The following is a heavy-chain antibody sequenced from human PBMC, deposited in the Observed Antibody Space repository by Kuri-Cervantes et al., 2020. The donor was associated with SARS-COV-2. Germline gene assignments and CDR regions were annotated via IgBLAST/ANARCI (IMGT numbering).Heavy chain of an antibody. CDR3: ARSPPFRRLVVIPQGGAFDI. Sequence: ASVKVSCKASGYTFTGYYMHWVRQAPGQGLEWMGWINPNSGGTNYAQKFQGWVTMTRDTSISTVYMELSRLRSDDTAVYYCARSPPFRRLVVIPQGGAFDIWGQGTMVTVSS. J-gene: IGHJ3*02. D-gene: IGHD3-22*01. V-gene: IGHV1-2*04. CDR1: GYTFTGYY. CDR2: INPNSGGT.